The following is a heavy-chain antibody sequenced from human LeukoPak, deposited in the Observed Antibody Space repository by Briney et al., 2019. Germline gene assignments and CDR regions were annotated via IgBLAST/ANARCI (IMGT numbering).Heavy chain of an antibody. J-gene: IGHJ4*02. CDR2: IGGSGTRT. V-gene: IGHV3-23*01. CDR1: GFTFDDYA. CDR3: AKDSGWILFDD. D-gene: IGHD2-2*03. Sequence: HPGGSLRLSCAASGFTFDDYAMHWVRQAPGKGLEWVSGIGGSGTRTYYADSVKGRFTISRDNSKNTLYLQMNSLRDEDTAVYYCAKDSGWILFDDWGLGTLVTVSS.